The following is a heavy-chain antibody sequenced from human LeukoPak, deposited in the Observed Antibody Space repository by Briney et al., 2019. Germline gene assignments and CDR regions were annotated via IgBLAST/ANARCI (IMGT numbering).Heavy chain of an antibody. J-gene: IGHJ4*02. Sequence: GGSLRLSCGASGFTFSDYYMSWIRQAPGKGLEWVSYISSRGTTVYYADSVRGRFTVSRDNAKNSLYLQMNSLRAEDTAVYYCAKDLILAVAGWGFGYFDYWGQGTLVTVSS. CDR3: AKDLILAVAGWGFGYFDY. CDR1: GFTFSDYY. D-gene: IGHD6-19*01. CDR2: ISSRGTTV. V-gene: IGHV3-11*01.